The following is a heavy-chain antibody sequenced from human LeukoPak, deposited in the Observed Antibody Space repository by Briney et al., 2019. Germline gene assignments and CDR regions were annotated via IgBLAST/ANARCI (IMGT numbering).Heavy chain of an antibody. Sequence: SETLSLTCTVSGGSISSYYWSWIRQPPGKGLEWIGYIYYSGSTNYNPSLKSRVTISVDTSKNQFSLKLSSVTAADTAVYYCARQRWELPPTYWGQGTLVTVSS. CDR1: GGSISSYY. V-gene: IGHV4-59*08. CDR2: IYYSGST. J-gene: IGHJ4*02. CDR3: ARQRWELPPTY. D-gene: IGHD1-26*01.